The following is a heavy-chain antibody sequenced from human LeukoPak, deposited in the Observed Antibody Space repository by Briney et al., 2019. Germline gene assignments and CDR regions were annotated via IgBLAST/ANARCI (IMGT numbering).Heavy chain of an antibody. J-gene: IGHJ4*02. V-gene: IGHV3-23*01. CDR3: AKAESLFGSGFQV. CDR2: ISASGGGT. Sequence: GGSLRLSCAASGFTSSSYAMSWVRQAPGEGLEWVSAISASGGGTYYADSVKGRFTISRDNSKNTVYLQMNSLRADDTAVYYCAKAESLFGSGFQVWGQGTLVTVSS. CDR1: GFTSSSYA. D-gene: IGHD6-19*01.